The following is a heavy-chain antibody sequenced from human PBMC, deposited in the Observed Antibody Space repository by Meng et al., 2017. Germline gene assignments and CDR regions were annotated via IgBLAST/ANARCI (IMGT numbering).Heavy chain of an antibody. CDR1: GYTFTSYA. J-gene: IGHJ6*02. Sequence: ASVKVSCKASGYTFTSYAMHWVRQAPGQRLEWMGWINAGNGNTKYSQKFQGRVTITRDTSASTAYMELSSLRSEDTAVYYCARDRATDSSWQNYYYYYGMDVWGQGTTVTVSS. CDR2: INAGNGNT. V-gene: IGHV1-3*01. D-gene: IGHD6-13*01. CDR3: ARDRATDSSWQNYYYYYGMDV.